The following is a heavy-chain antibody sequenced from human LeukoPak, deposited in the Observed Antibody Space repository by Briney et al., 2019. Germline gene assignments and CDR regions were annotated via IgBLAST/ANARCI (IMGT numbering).Heavy chain of an antibody. D-gene: IGHD3-3*01. V-gene: IGHV1-8*01. CDR2: MNPNSGNT. J-gene: IGHJ6*02. Sequence: DSVKVSCQASVYRFTRHDIYRLRQATAQALEWMGWMNPNSGNTGYAQKDQGRDTMTKNTSISTAYMELSSLRSEDTAVYYCARVHDFSSGPAPAYYFGMDVWGQGTTVTV. CDR1: VYRFTRHD. CDR3: ARVHDFSSGPAPAYYFGMDV.